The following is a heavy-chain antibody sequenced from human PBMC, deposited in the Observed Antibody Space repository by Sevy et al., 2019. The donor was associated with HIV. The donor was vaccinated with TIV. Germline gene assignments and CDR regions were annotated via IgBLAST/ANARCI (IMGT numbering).Heavy chain of an antibody. D-gene: IGHD3-22*01. CDR3: ARDYRYYDSSGYPDAFDI. CDR2: ISSSSSYI. J-gene: IGHJ3*02. Sequence: GGSLRLSCAASGFTFSSYSMNWVRQAPGKGLEWVSSISSSSSYIYYADSVKGRFTISRDNAKNSLYLQMNSLRAEDTAVYYCARDYRYYDSSGYPDAFDIWGQGTMVTVSS. CDR1: GFTFSSYS. V-gene: IGHV3-21*01.